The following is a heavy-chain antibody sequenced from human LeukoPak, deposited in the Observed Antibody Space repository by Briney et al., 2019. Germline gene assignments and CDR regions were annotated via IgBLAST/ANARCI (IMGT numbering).Heavy chain of an antibody. J-gene: IGHJ4*02. CDR2: MNPDSGDT. CDR3: ARGLGTYDSSELTWPMISF. V-gene: IGHV1-8*01. Sequence: GASVTVSCTASGYTFTIYEINWVRQAPGQGLEWMGWMNPDSGDTAYAQKFQGRITMTRSTSISTAYMELSSLRSEDTAVYYCARGLGTYDSSELTWPMISFWGQGTLVTVSS. D-gene: IGHD3-22*01. CDR1: GYTFTIYE.